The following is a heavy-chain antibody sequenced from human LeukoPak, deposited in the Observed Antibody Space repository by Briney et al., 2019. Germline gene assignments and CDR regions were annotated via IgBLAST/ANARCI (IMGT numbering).Heavy chain of an antibody. CDR2: IHYDGSNK. CDR3: AKDRGYSSSDY. Sequence: PGGSLRLSXAASGFTFSSYGMHWVRQTPGKGLEWVAFIHYDGSNKYYADSVKGRFTISRDNSKNTLYLQMNSLRVDDTAVYYCAKDRGYSSSDYWGQGTLVTVSS. CDR1: GFTFSSYG. V-gene: IGHV3-30*02. D-gene: IGHD6-6*01. J-gene: IGHJ4*02.